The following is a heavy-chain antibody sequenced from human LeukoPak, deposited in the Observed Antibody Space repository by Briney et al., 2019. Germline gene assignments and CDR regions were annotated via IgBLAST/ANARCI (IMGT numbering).Heavy chain of an antibody. CDR3: AKDGTLSYYDILTGPSPTYYFDY. V-gene: IGHV3-30*18. CDR2: VSYDGSKK. D-gene: IGHD3-9*01. CDR1: GFNFNNYG. Sequence: GGSLRLSCAASGFNFNNYGLHWVRQAPGKGLEWVAVVSYDGSKKYYADSVKGRFTISRDNSKNTLYLQMNSLRAEDTAVYYCAKDGTLSYYDILTGPSPTYYFDYWGQGTLVTVSS. J-gene: IGHJ4*02.